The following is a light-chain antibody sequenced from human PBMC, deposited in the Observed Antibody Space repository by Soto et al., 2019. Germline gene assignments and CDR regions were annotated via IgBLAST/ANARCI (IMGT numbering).Light chain of an antibody. CDR2: GAS. CDR1: QSVSSRN. CDR3: LRYGDSPPAYT. V-gene: IGKV3-20*01. J-gene: IGKJ2*01. Sequence: EIVLTQSPGTVSLSPGERATLSCRASQSVSSRNLAWYRQKPGQAPSLLIFGASNRATGIPDRFSGSGSGTDFPLTISGLEPEDCAVYYCLRYGDSPPAYTFGQGTKLEIK.